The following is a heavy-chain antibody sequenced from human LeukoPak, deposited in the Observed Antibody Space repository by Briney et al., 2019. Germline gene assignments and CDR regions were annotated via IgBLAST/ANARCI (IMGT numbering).Heavy chain of an antibody. CDR1: GYTFTSYG. V-gene: IGHV1-18*01. CDR3: ARVPDAPSGYPYPFDY. CDR2: ISAYNGNT. J-gene: IGHJ4*02. Sequence: ASVKVSCKASGYTFTSYGISWVRQAPGQGLEWMGWISAYNGNTNYAQKLQGRVTMTTDTSTSTAYMELRSLRSDDTAVYYCARVPDAPSGYPYPFDYWGQGTLVTVSS. D-gene: IGHD3-3*01.